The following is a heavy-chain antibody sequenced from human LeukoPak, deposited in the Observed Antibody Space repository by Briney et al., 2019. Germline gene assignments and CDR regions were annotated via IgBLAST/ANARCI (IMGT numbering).Heavy chain of an antibody. Sequence: GGSLRLSCAASGFTFNSYAMSWVSQAPGKGLEWVSVISASGGTTYYADSVKGRFTISRDSSKNTLYGEMSSLSAEDTAVYYCARGISFSRYFDFWGQGTLVTVSS. CDR1: GFTFNSYA. V-gene: IGHV3-23*01. CDR2: ISASGGTT. D-gene: IGHD3-16*01. J-gene: IGHJ4*02. CDR3: ARGISFSRYFDF.